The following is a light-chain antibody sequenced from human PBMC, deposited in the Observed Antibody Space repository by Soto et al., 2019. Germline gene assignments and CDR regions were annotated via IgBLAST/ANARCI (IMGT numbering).Light chain of an antibody. J-gene: IGKJ2*01. CDR2: MIS. V-gene: IGKV2-24*01. CDR3: MQATQPYT. Sequence: GMTQTPLSLPFTLWEPASIPLRAWQKPVHHGGNTYLSWLQQRPGQPPRLLIYMISNRFSGVPDRFSGSGAGTDFTLKISRVEAEDVGVYYCMQATQPYTFGQGTKLEIK. CDR1: QKPVHHGGNTY.